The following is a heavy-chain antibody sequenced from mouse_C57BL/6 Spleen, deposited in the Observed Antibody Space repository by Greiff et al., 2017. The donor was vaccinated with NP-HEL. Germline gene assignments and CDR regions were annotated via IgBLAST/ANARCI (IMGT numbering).Heavy chain of an antibody. CDR1: GYTFTDYY. Sequence: EVQLQQSGPELVKPGASVKISCKASGYTFTDYYMNWVKQSHGKSLEWIGDINPNNVCTSYNQKFKGKATLTVDKSSSTAYMELRSLTSEDSAVSYCARGGANTTEGADYFGCWGKGTTLTVST. D-gene: IGHD2-12*01. V-gene: IGHV1-26*01. J-gene: IGHJ2*01. CDR2: INPNNVCT. CDR3: ARGGANTTEGADYFGC.